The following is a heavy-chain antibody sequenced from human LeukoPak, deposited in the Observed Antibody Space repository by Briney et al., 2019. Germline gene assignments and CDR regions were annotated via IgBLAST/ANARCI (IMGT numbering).Heavy chain of an antibody. V-gene: IGHV3-30*02. CDR3: AKDAGDYDSLDY. Sequence: GGSLRLSCAASGFTFSSCGMHWVRQAPGKGLEWVAFIRYDGSNKYYADSVKGRFTISRDNSKNTLYLQMNSLRAEDTAVYYCAKDAGDYDSLDYWGQGTLVTVSS. CDR2: IRYDGSNK. D-gene: IGHD3-3*01. J-gene: IGHJ4*02. CDR1: GFTFSSCG.